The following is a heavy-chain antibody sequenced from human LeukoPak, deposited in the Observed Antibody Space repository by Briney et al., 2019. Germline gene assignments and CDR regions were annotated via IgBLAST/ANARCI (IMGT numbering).Heavy chain of an antibody. CDR1: GYSFPSYW. CDR2: IWPHDSDT. Sequence: GESLKISCKGSGYSFPSYWINWVRQKPGKGLEWMGIIWPHDSDTRCSPSFQGQVTISADKSISTAYLQWSSLKASDTAIYYCAKSMVEIGADFDYWGQGTLVTVSS. V-gene: IGHV5-51*01. J-gene: IGHJ4*02. CDR3: AKSMVEIGADFDY. D-gene: IGHD2-15*01.